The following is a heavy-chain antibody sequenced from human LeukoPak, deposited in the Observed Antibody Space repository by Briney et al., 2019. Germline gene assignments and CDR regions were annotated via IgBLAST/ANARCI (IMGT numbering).Heavy chain of an antibody. CDR2: ISSSSSYI. Sequence: PGGSLRLSCAASGFTFSSYNMNWVRQAPGKGLEWVSSISSSSSYIYYADSVKGRFTISRDNAKNSLYLQMNSLRAEDTAVYYCARGSSGSYYPLMGYWGQGTLVTVSS. CDR3: ARGSSGSYYPLMGY. V-gene: IGHV3-21*01. CDR1: GFTFSSYN. D-gene: IGHD1-26*01. J-gene: IGHJ4*02.